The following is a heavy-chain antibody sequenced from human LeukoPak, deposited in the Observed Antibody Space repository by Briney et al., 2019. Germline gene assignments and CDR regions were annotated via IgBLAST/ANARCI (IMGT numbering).Heavy chain of an antibody. D-gene: IGHD6-6*01. Sequence: PSQTLSLTCTVSGGSISSGSYYWSWIRQPAGKGLEWFGRIYTSGSTNYNPSLKSRVTISVDTSKNQFSLKLSSVTAADTAVYYCARVYRQLGAFDYWGQGTLVTVSS. CDR1: GGSISSGSYY. V-gene: IGHV4-61*02. CDR2: IYTSGST. J-gene: IGHJ4*02. CDR3: ARVYRQLGAFDY.